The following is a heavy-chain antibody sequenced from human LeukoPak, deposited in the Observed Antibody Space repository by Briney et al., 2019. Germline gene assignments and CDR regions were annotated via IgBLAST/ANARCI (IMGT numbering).Heavy chain of an antibody. CDR1: GFTFSSHW. Sequence: PGGSLRLSCAASGFTFSSHWVSWVRQAPGKRLQWVANISQDGGEKHYVDSVRGRFTISRDNVKNSLYLQMNSLRVEDSAVYYCASNWDYVRGYGMDVWGQGTTVTVSS. D-gene: IGHD1-7*01. CDR2: ISQDGGEK. V-gene: IGHV3-7*01. J-gene: IGHJ6*02. CDR3: ASNWDYVRGYGMDV.